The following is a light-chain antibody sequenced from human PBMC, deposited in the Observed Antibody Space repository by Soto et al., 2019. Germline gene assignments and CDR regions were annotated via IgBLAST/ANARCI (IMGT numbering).Light chain of an antibody. J-gene: IGKJ5*01. V-gene: IGKV3-20*01. CDR2: GAS. Sequence: EIVLTQSPGTLSLSPGERATLSCRASQSIRNNYLAWYQHKRGQAPRLLIYGASTRATGIPDRFSGSGSGTDFTLTISRLEPEDFAVYYCHQFDSSAITFGQGTRLEIK. CDR1: QSIRNNY. CDR3: HQFDSSAIT.